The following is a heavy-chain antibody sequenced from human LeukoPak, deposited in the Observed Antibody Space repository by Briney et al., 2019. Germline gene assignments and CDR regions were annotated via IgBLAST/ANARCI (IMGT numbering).Heavy chain of an antibody. CDR1: GGSISSSSYY. J-gene: IGHJ4*02. CDR3: ARGSRGYSSGWYEDY. Sequence: SETLSLTCTVSGGSISSSSYYWGWIRQPPGKGLEWIGSIYYSGSTNYNPSLKSRVTISVDTSKNQFSLKLSSVTAADTAVYYCARGSRGYSSGWYEDYWGQGTLVTVSS. D-gene: IGHD6-19*01. CDR2: IYYSGST. V-gene: IGHV4-39*07.